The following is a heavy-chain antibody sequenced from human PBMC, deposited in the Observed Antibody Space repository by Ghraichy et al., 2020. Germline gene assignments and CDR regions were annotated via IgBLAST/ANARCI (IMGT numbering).Heavy chain of an antibody. Sequence: SETLSLTCTVSGGSISSYYWSWIRQPPGKGLEWIGYIYYSGSTNYNPSLKSRVTISVDTSKNQFSLKLSSVTAADTAVYYCARRGYSYGQPAFDIWGQGTMVTVSS. D-gene: IGHD5-18*01. V-gene: IGHV4-59*01. CDR1: GGSISSYY. CDR2: IYYSGST. CDR3: ARRGYSYGQPAFDI. J-gene: IGHJ3*02.